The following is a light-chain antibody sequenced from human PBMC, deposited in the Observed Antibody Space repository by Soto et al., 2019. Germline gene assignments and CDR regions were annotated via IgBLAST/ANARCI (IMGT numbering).Light chain of an antibody. J-gene: IGLJ3*02. CDR1: SYDVGAYNY. CDR3: NSYTIASTWV. V-gene: IGLV2-14*01. Sequence: QSALTQPASESGSPGQSITISCTGTSYDVGAYNYVSWYQQHPGKAPKLMISEVSNRPSGISNRFSGSKSGNTASLTISGLQAEDEADYYCNSYTIASTWVFGGGTKVTVL. CDR2: EVS.